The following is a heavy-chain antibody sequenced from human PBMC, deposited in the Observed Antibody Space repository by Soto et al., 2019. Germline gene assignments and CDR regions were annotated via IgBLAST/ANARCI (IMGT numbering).Heavy chain of an antibody. CDR2: MNPNSGNT. D-gene: IGHD1-1*01. CDR3: ARGPDGNYYYGMDV. CDR1: GYTLTSYD. Sequence: QVQLVQSGAEVKKPGASVKVSCKASGYTLTSYDINWVRQDTGQGLEWMGWMNPNSGNTGYAQKFQGRVTMTRNTSRSTAYMELRSLRSEDTAVYYCARGPDGNYYYGMDVWGQGTTVTVSS. J-gene: IGHJ6*02. V-gene: IGHV1-8*01.